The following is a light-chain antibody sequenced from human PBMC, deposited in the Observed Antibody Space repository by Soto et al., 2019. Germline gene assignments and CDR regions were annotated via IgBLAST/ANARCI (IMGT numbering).Light chain of an antibody. Sequence: ALTHSRSVCWSPGHLVTISCTGTSSDVGAYNYVSWYQRHAGKGPKVIIHDVSARPSGVPDRFSASKSGNTASLTISGLQTEDDADYYCSSYAGNYVYVFGSGTKVTVL. CDR2: DVS. CDR3: SSYAGNYVYV. V-gene: IGLV2-11*01. CDR1: SSDVGAYNY. J-gene: IGLJ1*01.